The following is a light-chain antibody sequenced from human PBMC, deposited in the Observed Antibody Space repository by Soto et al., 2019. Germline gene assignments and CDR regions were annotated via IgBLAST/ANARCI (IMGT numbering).Light chain of an antibody. J-gene: IGKJ1*01. CDR2: AAS. CDR1: QSISNY. CDR3: QQTYNAPWT. V-gene: IGKV1-39*01. Sequence: DIQVTQSPSSLSASVGDRVTITRRASQSISNYLNWFQQKPMKAPKLLIFAASTLQSGVSSRFSGSGSGTDFTLTITSLQPEDFASYYCQQTYNAPWTFGRGTRVEIK.